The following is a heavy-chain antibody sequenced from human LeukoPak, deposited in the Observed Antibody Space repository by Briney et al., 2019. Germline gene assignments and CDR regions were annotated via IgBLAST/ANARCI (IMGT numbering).Heavy chain of an antibody. J-gene: IGHJ4*02. D-gene: IGHD5-18*01. CDR3: ASDKLEYSYGYGGGFDY. Sequence: GGSLRLSCAASGFTFSSYAMHWVRQAPGKGLEWVAVISYDGSNKYYADSVKGRFTISRDNSKNTLYLQMNSLRAEDTAVYYCASDKLEYSYGYGGGFDYRGQGTLVTVSS. V-gene: IGHV3-30-3*01. CDR2: ISYDGSNK. CDR1: GFTFSSYA.